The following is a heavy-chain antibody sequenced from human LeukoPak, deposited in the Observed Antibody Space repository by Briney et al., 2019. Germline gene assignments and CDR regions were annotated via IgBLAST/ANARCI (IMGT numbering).Heavy chain of an antibody. CDR2: MNPNSGNT. V-gene: IGHV1-8*01. CDR1: GYTFTSYD. CDR3: ARGRPGSASYAIDY. Sequence: ASVKVSCKASGYTFTSYDINWVRQATGQGLEWMGWMNPNSGNTGYAQKFQGRVTMTRNTSISTAYMELSSLRSEDTAVYYCARGRPGSASYAIDYWGQGTLVTVSS. D-gene: IGHD3-10*01. J-gene: IGHJ4*02.